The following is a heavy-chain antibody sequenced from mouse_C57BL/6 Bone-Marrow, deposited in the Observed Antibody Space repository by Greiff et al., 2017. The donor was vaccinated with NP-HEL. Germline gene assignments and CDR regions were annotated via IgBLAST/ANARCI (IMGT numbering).Heavy chain of an antibody. Sequence: VQLKQSGPELVKPGASVKISCKASGYSFTGYYMNWVKQSPEKSLEWIGEINPSTGGTTYNQKFKAKATLTVDKSSSTAYMQLKGLTSEDSAVYYCARDGYDGFAYWGQGTLVTVSA. V-gene: IGHV1-42*01. D-gene: IGHD2-2*01. J-gene: IGHJ3*01. CDR2: INPSTGGT. CDR1: GYSFTGYY. CDR3: ARDGYDGFAY.